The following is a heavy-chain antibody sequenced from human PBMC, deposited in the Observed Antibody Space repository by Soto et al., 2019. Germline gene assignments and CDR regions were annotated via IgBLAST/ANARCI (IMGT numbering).Heavy chain of an antibody. D-gene: IGHD1-26*01. CDR1: GYTFTSYY. CDR3: ARDGVGAKGFDT. J-gene: IGHJ3*02. CDR2: INPSGGST. V-gene: IGHV1-46*01. Sequence: ASVKVSCTASGYTFTSYYMHWVRQAPGRGLEWMGIINPSGGSTSYAQKFQGRVTMTRDTSTSTVYMELSSLRSEDTAVYYCARDGVGAKGFDTWGQGTIVTVSS.